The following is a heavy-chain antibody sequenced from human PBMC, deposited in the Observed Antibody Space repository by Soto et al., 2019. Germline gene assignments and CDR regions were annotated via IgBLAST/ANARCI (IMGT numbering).Heavy chain of an antibody. V-gene: IGHV3-33*01. CDR2: IWSDGSNR. CDR3: AREGHEGWFDP. CDR1: GFTITTYG. J-gene: IGHJ5*02. Sequence: ESGGGVVQPGRSLRLSCAASGFTITTYGFHWVRQAPGKGLEWVALIWSDGSNRYYADSVKGRFTISRDNFKNTLYLQMNSLRAEDTAVYYCAREGHEGWFDPWGQGTLVTVSS.